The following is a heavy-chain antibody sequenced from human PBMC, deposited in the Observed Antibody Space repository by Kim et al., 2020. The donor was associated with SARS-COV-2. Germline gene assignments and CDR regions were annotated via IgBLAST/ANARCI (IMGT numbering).Heavy chain of an antibody. V-gene: IGHV3-23*01. D-gene: IGHD3-10*01. J-gene: IGHJ3*02. CDR3: AKSVDSYYGDAFDI. Sequence: AESGKGRFTISRDNSKNTLYLQMNSLRAEDTAVYYCAKSVDSYYGDAFDIWGQGTMVTVSS.